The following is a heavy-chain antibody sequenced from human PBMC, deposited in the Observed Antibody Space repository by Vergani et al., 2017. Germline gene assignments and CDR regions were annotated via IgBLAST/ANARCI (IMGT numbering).Heavy chain of an antibody. V-gene: IGHV3-53*04. J-gene: IGHJ4*02. CDR1: GFTVSSNY. CDR2: IYSGGST. Sequence: EVQLVESGGGLVQPGGSLRLSCAASGFTVSSNYMSWVRQAPGKGLEWVSVIYSGGSTYYADSVKGRFTISRHNSKNTRYLQMNSLRAEDTAVYYCARDENCSGGSCYFGLDYWGQGTLVTVSS. D-gene: IGHD2-15*01. CDR3: ARDENCSGGSCYFGLDY.